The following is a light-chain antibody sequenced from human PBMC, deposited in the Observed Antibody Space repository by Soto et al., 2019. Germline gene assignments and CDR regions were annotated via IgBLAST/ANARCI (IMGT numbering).Light chain of an antibody. CDR3: SSYSSSNTLEV. V-gene: IGLV2-14*01. CDR2: EVT. Sequence: QSVLTQPASVSGSPGQSITISCTGTSIDLGGYNYVSWYQQHPGKAPKLMIYEVTDRPSGVSNRFSGSKSGNTAFLTISGLQAEDGADYYCSSYSSSNTLEVFGGGTKLTVL. J-gene: IGLJ3*02. CDR1: SIDLGGYNY.